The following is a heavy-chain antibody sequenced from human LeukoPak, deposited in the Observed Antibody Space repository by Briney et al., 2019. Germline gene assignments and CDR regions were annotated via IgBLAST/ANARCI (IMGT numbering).Heavy chain of an antibody. V-gene: IGHV1-18*01. CDR3: ARDPPRTWIQLWPTPYYMDV. Sequence: ASVKVSCKASGYTFTSYGISWVRQAPGQGLEWMGWISAYNDNTNYVQKLQGRVTMTTDTSTSTAYMELRSLGSDDTAVYYCARDPPRTWIQLWPTPYYMDVWGKGTTVTVSS. J-gene: IGHJ6*03. D-gene: IGHD5-18*01. CDR1: GYTFTSYG. CDR2: ISAYNDNT.